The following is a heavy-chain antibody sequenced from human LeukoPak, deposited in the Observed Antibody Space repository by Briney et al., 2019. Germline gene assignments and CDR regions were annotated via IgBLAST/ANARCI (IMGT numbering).Heavy chain of an antibody. CDR1: GFTFSSYA. CDR3: AKERKTGVTFDY. J-gene: IGHJ4*02. Sequence: GGSLRLSCAASGFTFSSYAMHWVRQAPGKGLEWVAVISYDGSNKYYADSVKGRFTISRDNSKNTLYLQMNSLRAEDTAVYYCAKERKTGVTFDYWGQGTLVTVSS. V-gene: IGHV3-30-3*01. D-gene: IGHD4-23*01. CDR2: ISYDGSNK.